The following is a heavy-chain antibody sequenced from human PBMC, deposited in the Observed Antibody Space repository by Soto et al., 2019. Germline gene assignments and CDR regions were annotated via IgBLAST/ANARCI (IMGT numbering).Heavy chain of an antibody. CDR3: ARGPLTMVRGPLFDY. D-gene: IGHD3-10*01. V-gene: IGHV1-69*02. Sequence: QVQLVQSGAEVKKPGSSVKVSCKASGGTFSSYTISWVRQAPGQGLEWMGRIIPILGIANYAQKFQGRVTITADKSTSTAYMELRSLRSEDTAVYYCARGPLTMVRGPLFDYWGQGTLVTVSS. CDR2: IIPILGIA. J-gene: IGHJ4*02. CDR1: GGTFSSYT.